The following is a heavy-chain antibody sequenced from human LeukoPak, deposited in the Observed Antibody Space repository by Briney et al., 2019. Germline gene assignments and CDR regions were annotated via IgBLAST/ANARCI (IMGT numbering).Heavy chain of an antibody. V-gene: IGHV4-39*07. CDR3: ARVVPAAIATKRAYYYYMDV. CDR2: IYYSGST. CDR1: GGSISSSSYY. Sequence: SETLSLTCTVSGGSISSSSYYWGWIRQPPGKGLEWIGSIYYSGSTNYNPSLKSRVTISVDTSKNQFSLKLSSVTAADTAVYYCARVVPAAIATKRAYYYYMDVWGKGTTVTVSS. D-gene: IGHD2-2*02. J-gene: IGHJ6*03.